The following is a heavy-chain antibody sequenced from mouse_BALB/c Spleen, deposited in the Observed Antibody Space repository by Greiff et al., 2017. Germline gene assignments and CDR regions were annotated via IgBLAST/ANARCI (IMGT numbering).Heavy chain of an antibody. J-gene: IGHJ2*01. CDR3: ARWAYGSSYDY. D-gene: IGHD1-1*01. V-gene: IGHV14-3*02. Sequence: VQLQQSGAELVKPGASVKLSCTASGFNIKDTYMHWVKQRPEQGLEWIGRIDPANGNTKYDPKFQGKATITADTSSNTAYLQLSSLTSEDTAVYYCARWAYGSSYDYWGQGTTLTVSS. CDR1: GFNIKDTY. CDR2: IDPANGNT.